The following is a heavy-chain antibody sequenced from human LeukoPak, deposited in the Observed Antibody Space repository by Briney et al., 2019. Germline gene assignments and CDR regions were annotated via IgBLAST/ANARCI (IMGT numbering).Heavy chain of an antibody. J-gene: IGHJ4*02. CDR2: INWNGATT. Sequence: PGGSLRLSCLASGFTFEEYAFSWVRQPPGKGLEWVCGINWNGATTRCSYSLKGRFTISRDNAKASLFLQMDSLRTEDTAFYYCTRSVGTAIPPFFDDWGQGTLVTVSS. D-gene: IGHD2-21*02. V-gene: IGHV3-20*04. CDR1: GFTFEEYA. CDR3: TRSVGTAIPPFFDD.